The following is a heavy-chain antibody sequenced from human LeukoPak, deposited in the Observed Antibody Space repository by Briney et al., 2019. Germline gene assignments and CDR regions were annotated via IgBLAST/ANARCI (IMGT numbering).Heavy chain of an antibody. CDR1: GGSITSSNW. V-gene: IGHV4-4*02. D-gene: IGHD1-26*01. CDR3: VKTSGSYSLDY. CDR2: IYHTGST. J-gene: IGHJ4*02. Sequence: SETLSLTCAVSGGSITSSNWWSWVRQPPGKGLEWIGEIYHTGSTNYNPSLKSRVTISVDKSKNQFSLKLTSVTAADTAVYYCVKTSGSYSLDYWGQGTLVTVS.